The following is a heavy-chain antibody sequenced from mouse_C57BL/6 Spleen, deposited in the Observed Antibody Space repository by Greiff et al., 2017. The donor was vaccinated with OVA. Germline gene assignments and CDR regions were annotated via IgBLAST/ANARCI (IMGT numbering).Heavy chain of an antibody. CDR1: GYTFTSYW. CDR2: IDPSDSYT. CDR3: ARGVPYYFDY. J-gene: IGHJ2*01. Sequence: QVQLQQPGAELVRPGTSVKLSCKASGYTFTSYWMHWVKQRPGQGLEWIGVIDPSDSYTNYNQKFKGKATLTVDTSSSTAYMQLSSLTSEDSAVYYCARGVPYYFDYWGQGTTLTVSS. V-gene: IGHV1-59*01.